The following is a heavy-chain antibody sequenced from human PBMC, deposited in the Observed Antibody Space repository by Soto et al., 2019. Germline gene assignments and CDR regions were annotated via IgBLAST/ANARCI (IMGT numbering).Heavy chain of an antibody. CDR3: AKALSVAVAGAL. J-gene: IGHJ4*02. Sequence: EVQLVESGGDLVQPGGSLRLSCVVSGFTFMSYSMNWVRQAPGKGLEWISCIDSGSRTMDYAESVKGRFTISRDNSKNTLYLQMNSLRDEDTAVYYCAKALSVAVAGALWGQGTLVTVSS. V-gene: IGHV3-48*02. CDR2: IDSGSRTM. CDR1: GFTFMSYS. D-gene: IGHD6-19*01.